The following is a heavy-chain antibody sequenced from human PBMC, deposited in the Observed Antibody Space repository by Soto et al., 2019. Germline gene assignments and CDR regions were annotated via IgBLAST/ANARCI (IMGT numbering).Heavy chain of an antibody. J-gene: IGHJ6*02. CDR2: IIPILGIA. V-gene: IGHV1-69*08. CDR1: GGTFSSYT. D-gene: IGHD3-10*01. Sequence: QVQLVQSGAEVKKPGSSVKVSCKASGGTFSSYTISWVRQAPGQGLEWMGRIIPILGIANYAQKFQGRVTITADKPTSTAYMELSSLRSEDTAVYYCARDTPYGSGSYYYYYYGMDVWGQGTTVTVSS. CDR3: ARDTPYGSGSYYYYYYGMDV.